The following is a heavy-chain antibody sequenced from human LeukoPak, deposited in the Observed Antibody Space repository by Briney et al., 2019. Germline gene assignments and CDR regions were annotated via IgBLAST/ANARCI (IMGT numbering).Heavy chain of an antibody. CDR3: ARDRLATGGMDV. D-gene: IGHD1-26*01. J-gene: IGHJ6*02. CDR2: IYYSGST. CDR1: GGSISSYC. Sequence: PSETLSLTCTVAGGSISSYCWSWIRQPAGKGLEWIGYIYYSGSTHYNPSLKSRVTISVDKAKNQFSLKMRSVTAADTAVYYCARDRLATGGMDVWGQGTTVTVSS. V-gene: IGHV4-59*06.